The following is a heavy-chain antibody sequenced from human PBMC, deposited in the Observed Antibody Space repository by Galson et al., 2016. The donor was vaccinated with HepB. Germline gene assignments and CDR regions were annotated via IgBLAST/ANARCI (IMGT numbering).Heavy chain of an antibody. Sequence: SLRLSCAASGFTVTGNYIAWVRQAPGKGLEWVSVLYSGGPTYYAESVRGRFTISRDSSKNTLYLQMNSLRAEDTAVYYCARDSSYDILTGYGVQDYWGQGTLVTVSS. CDR3: ARDSSYDILTGYGVQDY. J-gene: IGHJ4*02. V-gene: IGHV3-66*01. CDR2: LYSGGPT. D-gene: IGHD3-9*01. CDR1: GFTVTGNY.